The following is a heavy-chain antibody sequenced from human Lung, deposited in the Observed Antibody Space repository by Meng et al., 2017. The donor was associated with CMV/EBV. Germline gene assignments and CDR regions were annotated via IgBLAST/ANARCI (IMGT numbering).Heavy chain of an antibody. CDR2: ISCYNGDT. CDR3: ARDPSNTSGRYAYFDY. D-gene: IGHD6-19*01. J-gene: IGHJ4*02. V-gene: IGHV1-18*01. CDR1: GYTFTHHG. Sequence: QLRQSGAEVKKPGASVRVPCKASGYTFTHHGISWIRQAPGQGLEWMGWISCYNGDTNYAQKFQGRVTMTTDTSTSTAYMDLRSLRSDDTAVYYCARDPSNTSGRYAYFDYWGQGTLVTVSS.